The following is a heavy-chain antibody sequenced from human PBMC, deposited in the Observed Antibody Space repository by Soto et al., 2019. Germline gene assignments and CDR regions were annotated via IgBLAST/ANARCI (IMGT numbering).Heavy chain of an antibody. D-gene: IGHD1-26*01. J-gene: IGHJ3*02. CDR2: IYYSGST. V-gene: IGHV4-39*01. CDR1: GGSISSSSYY. Sequence: NPSETLSLTCTVSGGSISSSSYYWGWIRQPPGKGLEWIGSIYYSGSTYYNPSLKSRVTISVDTSKNQFSLKLSSVTAADTAVYYCARPGSIVGATNDAFDIWGQGTMVTVSS. CDR3: ARPGSIVGATNDAFDI.